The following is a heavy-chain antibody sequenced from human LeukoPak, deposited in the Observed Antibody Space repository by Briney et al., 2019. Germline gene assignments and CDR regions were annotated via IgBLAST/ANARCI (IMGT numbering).Heavy chain of an antibody. Sequence: PGGSLRLSCAASGFTSSSYGMHWVRQAPGKGLEWVAVISYDGSNKYYADSVKGRFTISRDNSKNTLYLQMNSLRAEDTAVYYCAKCRPYYDILTGLGMDVWGQGTTVTVSS. J-gene: IGHJ6*02. CDR3: AKCRPYYDILTGLGMDV. CDR2: ISYDGSNK. D-gene: IGHD3-9*01. V-gene: IGHV3-30*18. CDR1: GFTSSSYG.